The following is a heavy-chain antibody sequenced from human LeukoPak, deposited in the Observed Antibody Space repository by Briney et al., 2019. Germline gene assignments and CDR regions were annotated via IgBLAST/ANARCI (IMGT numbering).Heavy chain of an antibody. Sequence: PSETLSLTCTVSGGSISSYYWSWIRQPPGKGLEWIGYIYYSGSTNYNPSLKSRVTTSVDTSKNQFSLKLSSVTAADTAVYYCARVDTAMVGASDIWGQGTMVNVSS. V-gene: IGHV4-59*08. CDR2: IYYSGST. CDR1: GGSISSYY. D-gene: IGHD5-18*01. CDR3: ARVDTAMVGASDI. J-gene: IGHJ3*02.